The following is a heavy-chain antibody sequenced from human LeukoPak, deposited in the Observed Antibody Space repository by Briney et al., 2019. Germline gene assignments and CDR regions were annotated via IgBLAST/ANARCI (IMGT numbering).Heavy chain of an antibody. Sequence: AGGSLRLSCAASGFTFSDYYMSWIRQPPGKGLEWIGEINHSGSTNYNPSLKSRVTMSVDTSKNQFSLKLSSVTAADTAVYYCAMHLIGHAFDIWGQGTMVTVSS. V-gene: IGHV4-34*08. CDR1: GFTFSDYY. CDR3: AMHLIGHAFDI. J-gene: IGHJ3*02. D-gene: IGHD3-3*02. CDR2: INHSGST.